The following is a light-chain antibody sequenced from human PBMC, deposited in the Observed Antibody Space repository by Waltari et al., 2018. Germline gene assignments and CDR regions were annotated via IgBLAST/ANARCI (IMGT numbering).Light chain of an antibody. CDR3: CSYTTTDTYV. Sequence: SALPQPASVSGSPGQSITIYCTGTSSDVGRYEYVSWYQQHPGKAPKLIIYDVSKRPPGVSNRFAVSTSGYTASLTISGLQSEDEADYYCCSYTTTDTYVFGSGTKVTVL. V-gene: IGLV2-14*03. CDR2: DVS. CDR1: SSDVGRYEY. J-gene: IGLJ1*01.